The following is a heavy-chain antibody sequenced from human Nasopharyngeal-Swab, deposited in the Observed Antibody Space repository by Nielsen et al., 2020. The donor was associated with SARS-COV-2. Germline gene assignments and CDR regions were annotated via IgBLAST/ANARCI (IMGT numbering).Heavy chain of an antibody. CDR3: ARDIEEWLVVPSLSFDY. CDR2: ISVYNADT. V-gene: IGHV1-18*01. D-gene: IGHD3-3*01. CDR1: GYSFRSYG. J-gene: IGHJ4*02. Sequence: ASVQVFCKASGYSFRSYGINWVRQAPGQGLEWRGWISVYNADTNYAQKLQGRVSMTTETSTRTAYMELRSLRSDDTAVYYCARDIEEWLVVPSLSFDYWGQGTLVTVSS.